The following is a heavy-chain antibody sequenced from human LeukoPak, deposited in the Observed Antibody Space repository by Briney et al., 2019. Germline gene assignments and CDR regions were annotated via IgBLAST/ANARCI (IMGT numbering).Heavy chain of an antibody. V-gene: IGHV4-39*01. D-gene: IGHD3-10*01. J-gene: IGHJ4*02. CDR2: IYYSGST. Sequence: KPSETLSLTCTVSGGSISSSSYYWGWIRQPPGKGLEWIGSIYYSGSTYYNPSLKSRVTISVDTSKNQFSLKLNSVTAADTAVYYCARRYYYGSGSYYDYWGQGTLVTVSS. CDR3: ARRYYYGSGSYYDY. CDR1: GGSISSSSYY.